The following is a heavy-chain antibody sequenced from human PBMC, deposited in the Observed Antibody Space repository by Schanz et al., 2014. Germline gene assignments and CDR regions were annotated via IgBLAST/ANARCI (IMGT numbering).Heavy chain of an antibody. D-gene: IGHD2-21*02. J-gene: IGHJ2*01. Sequence: EMQLLESGGGLAQPGGSLRLSCAASGFIFSDYYMAWIRQAPGKGPEWVSAISGGGGTTYYTDSVKGRFTISRDNSKNTLYLQMNSLRAEDTAVYFCAKDLGVDCGDGCFNWYFDLWGRGTLVTVSS. CDR1: GFIFSDYY. V-gene: IGHV3-23*01. CDR2: ISGGGGTT. CDR3: AKDLGVDCGDGCFNWYFDL.